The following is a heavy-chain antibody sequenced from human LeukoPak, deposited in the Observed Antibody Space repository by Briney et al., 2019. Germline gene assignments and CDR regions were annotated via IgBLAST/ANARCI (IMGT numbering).Heavy chain of an antibody. V-gene: IGHV4-30-2*01. J-gene: IGHJ4*02. CDR2: IYHSGST. D-gene: IGHD4-17*01. Sequence: PSETLSLTCAVSGGSISSGGYSWSWIRQPPGKGLEWIGYIYHSGSTYCNPSLKSRVTISVDRSKNQFSLKLSSVTAADTAVYYCARGSGYGDYYDYWGQGTLVTASS. CDR3: ARGSGYGDYYDY. CDR1: GGSISSGGYS.